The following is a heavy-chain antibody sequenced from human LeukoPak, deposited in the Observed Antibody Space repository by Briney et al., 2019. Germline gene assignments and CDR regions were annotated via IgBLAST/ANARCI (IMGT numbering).Heavy chain of an antibody. D-gene: IGHD6-19*01. CDR3: ARASIAVAGTIDY. V-gene: IGHV3-21*01. Sequence: GGSLRLSCAASGFTFSSYAMHWVRQAPGKGLEWVSSISSSSSYIYYADSVKGRFTISRDNAKNSLYLQMNSLRAEDTAVYYCARASIAVAGTIDYWGQGTLVTVSS. CDR2: ISSSSSYI. J-gene: IGHJ4*02. CDR1: GFTFSSYA.